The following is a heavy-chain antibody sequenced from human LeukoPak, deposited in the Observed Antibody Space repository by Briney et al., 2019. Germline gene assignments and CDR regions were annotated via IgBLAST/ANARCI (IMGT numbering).Heavy chain of an antibody. CDR3: AKTRPLDSSSWSHGDY. J-gene: IGHJ4*02. V-gene: IGHV3-23*01. Sequence: GGSLRLSCAASGFTFSSYAMSWVRQAPGKGLEWVSAISGSGDSTYYGDSVKGRFTISRDNSKNTLYLQMNSLRVEDTAVYYCAKTRPLDSSSWSHGDYWGQGTLVIVSS. CDR1: GFTFSSYA. D-gene: IGHD6-13*01. CDR2: ISGSGDST.